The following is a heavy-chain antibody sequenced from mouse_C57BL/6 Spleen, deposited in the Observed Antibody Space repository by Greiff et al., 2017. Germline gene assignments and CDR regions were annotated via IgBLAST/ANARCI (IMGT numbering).Heavy chain of an antibody. V-gene: IGHV1-49*01. D-gene: IGHD1-1*01. Sequence: LQQSGAELVRPGSSVKLSCKDSSFAFMASAMHWVKQRPGHGLEWIGSFTMYSDATEYSENVKGKATLTANTSSSTAYMELSSLTSEDSAVYYCASTTVQGYAMDYWCQGTSVTVSS. CDR1: SFAFMASA. CDR2: FTMYSDAT. CDR3: ASTTVQGYAMDY. J-gene: IGHJ4*01.